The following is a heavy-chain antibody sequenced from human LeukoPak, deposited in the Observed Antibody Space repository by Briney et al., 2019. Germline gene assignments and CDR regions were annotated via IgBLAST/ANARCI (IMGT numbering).Heavy chain of an antibody. D-gene: IGHD6-19*01. CDR2: IYASGGA. CDR1: GGSVSGHY. J-gene: IGHJ4*02. Sequence: SETLSLTCAVSGGSVSGHYWDWIRQPPGKGLEWIGYIYASGGANYNPSLKSRVTISLDSSENRFSLKLTSVTAPDTAVYYCAREAPGGSGWTYFDYWGQGSLVTVSS. V-gene: IGHV4-59*02. CDR3: AREAPGGSGWTYFDY.